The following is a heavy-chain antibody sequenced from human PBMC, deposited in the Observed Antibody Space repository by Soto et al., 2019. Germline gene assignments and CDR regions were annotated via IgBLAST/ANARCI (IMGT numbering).Heavy chain of an antibody. CDR2: IGAYNGNT. D-gene: IGHD2-21*01. V-gene: IGHV1-18*01. CDR3: ARDWGGGYYYYMDV. J-gene: IGHJ6*03. CDR1: GYTFTSYG. Sequence: EASVKVSCKASGYTFTSYGISWVRQAPGQGLEWMGWIGAYNGNTNYAQKLQGRVTMTTDTSTSTAYMELRSLRSDDTAVYYCARDWGGGYYYYMDVWGKGTTVTVSS.